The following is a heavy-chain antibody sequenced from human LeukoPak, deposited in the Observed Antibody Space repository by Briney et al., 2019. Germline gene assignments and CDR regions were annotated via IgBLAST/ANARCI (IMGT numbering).Heavy chain of an antibody. CDR1: GGSISSSSYY. D-gene: IGHD6-19*01. V-gene: IGHV4-39*01. Sequence: PSETLSLTCTVSGGSISSSSYYWGWIRQPPGKGLEWIGSIYYSGSTYYNPSLKSRVTISVDTSKNQFSLKLSSVTAADTAVYYRASQYSSGRNRFDYWGQGTLVTVSS. CDR2: IYYSGST. CDR3: ASQYSSGRNRFDY. J-gene: IGHJ4*02.